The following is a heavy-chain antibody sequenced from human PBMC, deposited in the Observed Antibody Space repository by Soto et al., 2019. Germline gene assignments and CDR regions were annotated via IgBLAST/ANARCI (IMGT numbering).Heavy chain of an antibody. J-gene: IGHJ5*02. CDR2: IYYSGST. Sequence: PSETLSLTCPVSGGSLSSGDYYWSWIRQPPGKGLEWIGYIYYSGSTFYNPSLKGRVTISVDTSKNQFSLKLSSVTAADTAVYYCARDRSGEGYCSGGSCDWFDPWGQGTLVTVSS. V-gene: IGHV4-30-4*01. D-gene: IGHD2-15*01. CDR1: GGSLSSGDYY. CDR3: ARDRSGEGYCSGGSCDWFDP.